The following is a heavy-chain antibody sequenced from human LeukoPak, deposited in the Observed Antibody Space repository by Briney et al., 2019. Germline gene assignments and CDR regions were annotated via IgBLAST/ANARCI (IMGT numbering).Heavy chain of an antibody. J-gene: IGHJ4*02. Sequence: QPGGSLRLSCEGSGVTFTNYWMHWVRRAPGKGLVWVSSIRSDGNGMAYADSVRGRFTISRDNAKNSLYLQMNSLRAEDMALYYCAKDSAEYSSGGFDYWGQGTLVTVSS. D-gene: IGHD6-25*01. CDR2: IRSDGNGM. CDR3: AKDSAEYSSGGFDY. V-gene: IGHV3-74*01. CDR1: GVTFTNYW.